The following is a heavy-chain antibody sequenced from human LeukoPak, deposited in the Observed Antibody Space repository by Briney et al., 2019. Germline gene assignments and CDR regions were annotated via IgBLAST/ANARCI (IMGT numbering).Heavy chain of an antibody. CDR1: GGSITTYY. CDR3: AGGDYYDSSGYYP. CDR2: IYSSGST. D-gene: IGHD3-22*01. Sequence: SETLSLTCTVSGGSITTYYWSWIRQPAGKGLEWIGRIYSSGSTNYNPSLKSRVTMSVDTSKNQFSLKLSSVTAADTAVYYCAGGDYYDSSGYYPWGQGTLVTVSS. J-gene: IGHJ5*02. V-gene: IGHV4-4*07.